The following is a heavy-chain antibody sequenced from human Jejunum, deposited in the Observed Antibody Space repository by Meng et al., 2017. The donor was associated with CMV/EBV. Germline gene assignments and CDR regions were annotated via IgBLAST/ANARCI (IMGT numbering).Heavy chain of an antibody. V-gene: IGHV3-74*01. CDR3: TRVESGYYGYFDY. CDR2: INSDGTSI. D-gene: IGHD3-3*01. J-gene: IGHJ4*02. CDR1: GFTISKYW. Sequence: ASGFTISKYWMHWVRQAPGKGLVWVSRINSDGTSISYADSVKGRFTISRDNAKNTLYLQMNSLRAEDTAVYYCTRVESGYYGYFDYWGQGTLVTVSS.